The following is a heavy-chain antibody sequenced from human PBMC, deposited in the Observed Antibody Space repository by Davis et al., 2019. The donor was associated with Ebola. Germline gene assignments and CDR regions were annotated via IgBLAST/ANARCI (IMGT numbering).Heavy chain of an antibody. V-gene: IGHV3-7*03. CDR1: GFTFSSYW. J-gene: IGHJ6*02. Sequence: GESLKISCAASGFTFSSYWMSWVRQAPGKGLEWVANIKQDGSVKYYVDSVKDRFAISRDNAKKSLYLQMNSLRAEDTAVYYCVQYYYDNINYYYYGMDVWGQGTTVTVSS. D-gene: IGHD3-22*01. CDR3: VQYYYDNINYYYYGMDV. CDR2: IKQDGSVK.